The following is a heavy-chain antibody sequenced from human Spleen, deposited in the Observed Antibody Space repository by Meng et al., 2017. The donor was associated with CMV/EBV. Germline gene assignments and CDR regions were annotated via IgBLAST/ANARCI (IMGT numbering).Heavy chain of an antibody. CDR1: GGSISSYY. CDR3: ASSRGTYFGYYFDS. J-gene: IGHJ4*02. Sequence: SETLSLTCNVSGGSISSYYWYWIRQPPGKGLEWIGYIHDRVITNYNPSLNSRVTISGDTSRNQFSLNLNSVTAADAAVYYCASSRGTYFGYYFDSWGQGAVVTVSS. D-gene: IGHD3-10*01. V-gene: IGHV4-59*01. CDR2: IHDRVIT.